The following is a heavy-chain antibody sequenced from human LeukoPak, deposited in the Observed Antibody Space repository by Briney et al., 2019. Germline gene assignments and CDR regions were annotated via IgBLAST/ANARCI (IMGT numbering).Heavy chain of an antibody. J-gene: IGHJ4*02. Sequence: TGEALQISCKGSGCSFTSYWIGWVRQMPGKGLEWMGIIYPGDSDTRYSPSFQGQVTISADKSISTAYLQWSSLKASDTAMYYCARYDYGDYDIKDYWGQGTLVTVSS. V-gene: IGHV5-51*01. CDR2: IYPGDSDT. CDR1: GCSFTSYW. CDR3: ARYDYGDYDIKDY. D-gene: IGHD4-17*01.